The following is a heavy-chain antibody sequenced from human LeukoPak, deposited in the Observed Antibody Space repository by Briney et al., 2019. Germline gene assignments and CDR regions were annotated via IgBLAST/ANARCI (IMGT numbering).Heavy chain of an antibody. CDR3: ARGPNWGLFDY. Sequence: WVRQAPGKGLEWIGNIYYSWSTYYNPSLKSPVTMSVDTSRNQFSLKLSSVTAADTAVYYCARGPNWGLFDYWGQGTLVTVSS. CDR2: IYYSWST. J-gene: IGHJ4*02. D-gene: IGHD7-27*01. V-gene: IGHV4-39*01.